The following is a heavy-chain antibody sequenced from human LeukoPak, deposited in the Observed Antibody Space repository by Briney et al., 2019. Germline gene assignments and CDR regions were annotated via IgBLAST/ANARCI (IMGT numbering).Heavy chain of an antibody. Sequence: SETLSLTCAVSGGSIRSSSYSWGLIRQPPGKGLGGIGCIGYSGSTYSNPSLKSPVTISVDTSKNQFSLKLNSLTAADTAVSYCASHDGSLRSNFRYWHLDLWGRGTLVTVSS. CDR3: ASHDGSLRSNFRYWHLDL. D-gene: IGHD5-12*01. J-gene: IGHJ2*01. CDR2: IGYSGST. V-gene: IGHV4-39*01. CDR1: GGSIRSSSYS.